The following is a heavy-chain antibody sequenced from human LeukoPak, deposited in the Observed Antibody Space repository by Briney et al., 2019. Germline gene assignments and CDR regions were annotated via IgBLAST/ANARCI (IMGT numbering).Heavy chain of an antibody. Sequence: PSETLSLTCAVYGGSFSGYYWSWIRQPPGKGLEWIGEINHSGSTNYNPSLKSRVTISVDTSKDQFSLKLSSVTAADTAVYYCARGSPYYDFWSGYSVLFDYWGQGTLVTVSS. CDR2: INHSGST. CDR1: GGSFSGYY. V-gene: IGHV4-34*01. D-gene: IGHD3-3*01. J-gene: IGHJ4*02. CDR3: ARGSPYYDFWSGYSVLFDY.